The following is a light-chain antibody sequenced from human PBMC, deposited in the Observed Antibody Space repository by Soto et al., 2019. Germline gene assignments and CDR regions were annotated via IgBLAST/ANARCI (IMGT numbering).Light chain of an antibody. V-gene: IGKV1-39*01. Sequence: DIQMTQSPSSLSASVGDRVTITCRASQSIRGHLNWYQHKLGKAPKLLIFLASSLQSGVPARFSGSGSGTYFTLTISSLQPEDFATYSCQQTYSDPHTFGGGTKVEIK. CDR2: LAS. J-gene: IGKJ4*01. CDR3: QQTYSDPHT. CDR1: QSIRGH.